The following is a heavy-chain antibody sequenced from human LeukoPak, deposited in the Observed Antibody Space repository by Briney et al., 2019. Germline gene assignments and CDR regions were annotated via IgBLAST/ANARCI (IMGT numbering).Heavy chain of an antibody. V-gene: IGHV4-59*01. CDR2: IYYSGST. CDR1: GGSISSYY. J-gene: IGHJ6*02. Sequence: SETLSLTCTVSGGSISSYYWSWIWQPPGKGLEWIGYIYYSGSTNYNPSLKSRVTISVDTSKNQFSLKLSSVTAADTAVYYCARDSLYGMDVWGQGTTVTVSS. CDR3: ARDSLYGMDV.